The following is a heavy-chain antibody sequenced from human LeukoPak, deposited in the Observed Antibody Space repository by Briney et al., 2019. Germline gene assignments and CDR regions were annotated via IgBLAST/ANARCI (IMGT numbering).Heavy chain of an antibody. V-gene: IGHV4-38-2*02. CDR2: IYHSGST. Sequence: SETLSLTCTVSGYSISSGYYWGWIRQPPGKGLEWIGSIYHSGSTYYNPSLKSRVTISVDTSKNQFSLKLGSVTAADTAVYYCARESEYYYGSGSFWGQGTLVTVSS. J-gene: IGHJ4*02. CDR3: ARESEYYYGSGSF. CDR1: GYSISSGYY. D-gene: IGHD3-10*01.